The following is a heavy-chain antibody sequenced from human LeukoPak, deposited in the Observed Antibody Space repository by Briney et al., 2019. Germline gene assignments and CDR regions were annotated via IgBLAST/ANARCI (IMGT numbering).Heavy chain of an antibody. CDR3: VRRDQGWFDP. J-gene: IGHJ5*02. Sequence: GASVKVSCKASGYTFTGYYMHWVRQAPGQGLEWMGWINPNSGGTNYAQKFQGRVTMTRDTSISTAYMELSSLRSEDTAVYYCVRRDQGWFDPWGQGTLVTVSS. V-gene: IGHV1-2*02. CDR2: INPNSGGT. CDR1: GYTFTGYY.